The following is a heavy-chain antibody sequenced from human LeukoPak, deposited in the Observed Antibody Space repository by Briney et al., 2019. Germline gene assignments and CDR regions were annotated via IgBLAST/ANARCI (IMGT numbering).Heavy chain of an antibody. Sequence: GGSLRLSCAASGFTVSSNYMSWVRQAPGKGLEWVSVIYSGGNTYYADSVKGRFTISRDNSKNTLYLQMNSLRAEDTAVYYCARASGSFEIYDYWGQGTLVTVSS. D-gene: IGHD5-12*01. V-gene: IGHV3-53*01. CDR2: IYSGGNT. J-gene: IGHJ4*02. CDR1: GFTVSSNY. CDR3: ARASGSFEIYDY.